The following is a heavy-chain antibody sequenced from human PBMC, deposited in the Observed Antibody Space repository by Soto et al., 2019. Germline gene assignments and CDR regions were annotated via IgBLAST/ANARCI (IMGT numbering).Heavy chain of an antibody. Sequence: TLSLTCTVSGGSISSSSYYWGWIRQPPGKGLEWIGSIYYSGSTYYNPSLKSRVTISVDTSKNQFSLKLSSVTAADTAVYYCASGGELLNTYYYGMDVWGQGTTVTVSS. CDR2: IYYSGST. D-gene: IGHD3-10*01. CDR3: ASGGELLNTYYYGMDV. V-gene: IGHV4-39*01. J-gene: IGHJ6*02. CDR1: GGSISSSSYY.